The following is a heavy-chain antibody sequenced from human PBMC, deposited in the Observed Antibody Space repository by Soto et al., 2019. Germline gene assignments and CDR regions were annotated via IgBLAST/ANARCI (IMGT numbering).Heavy chain of an antibody. CDR3: ARDRSPSIAAAGAGFGY. J-gene: IGHJ4*02. V-gene: IGHV1-69*01. D-gene: IGHD6-13*01. Sequence: QVQLVQSGAEVKKPGSSVKVSCKASGGTFSSYAISWVRQAPGQGLEWMGGIIPIFGTANYAQKFQGRVTITADESTSTAYLELSSLRSEDTAVYYCARDRSPSIAAAGAGFGYWGQGTLVTVSS. CDR2: IIPIFGTA. CDR1: GGTFSSYA.